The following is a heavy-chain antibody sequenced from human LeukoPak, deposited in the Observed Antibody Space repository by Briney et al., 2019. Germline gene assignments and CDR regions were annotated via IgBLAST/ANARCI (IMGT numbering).Heavy chain of an antibody. CDR2: IYPDDSDT. V-gene: IGHV5-51*01. Sequence: GESLKISCKGSGYSFASYWIGWVRQMPGKGLEWMGIIYPDDSDTRYSPSFQGQVTISADKSISTAYLQWTSLKASDTAMYFCARQYNGGWFDNWGQGTLVTVSS. J-gene: IGHJ4*02. CDR1: GYSFASYW. CDR3: ARQYNGGWFDN. D-gene: IGHD6-25*01.